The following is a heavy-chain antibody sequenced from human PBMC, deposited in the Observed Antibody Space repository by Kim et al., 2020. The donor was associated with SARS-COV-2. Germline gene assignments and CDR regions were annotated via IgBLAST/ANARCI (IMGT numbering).Heavy chain of an antibody. J-gene: IGHJ4*02. CDR1: GFTLNGYW. CDR3: TRGRGLDY. Sequence: GGSLRLSCAASGFTLNGYWMTWVRQAPGKELEWLANINQDETEKYYVDSVKGRFSISRDNAKNSLNLQMNSLRGEDTAGYYCTRGRGLDYWGQGTLVTVS. CDR2: INQDETEK. V-gene: IGHV3-7*04.